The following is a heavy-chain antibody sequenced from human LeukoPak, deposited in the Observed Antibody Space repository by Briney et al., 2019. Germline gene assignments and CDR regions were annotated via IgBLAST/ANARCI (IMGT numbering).Heavy chain of an antibody. V-gene: IGHV3-53*01. Sequence: GGSLRLSCTVSGFTVSSNSMSWVRQAPGKGLEWVSFIYSDNTHYSDSVKGRFTISRDNSKNTLYLQMNSLRAEDTAVYYCVARPHHKLRYFELEFDYWGQGTLVTVSS. CDR1: GFTVSSNS. D-gene: IGHD3-9*01. CDR3: VARPHHKLRYFELEFDY. CDR2: IYSDNT. J-gene: IGHJ4*02.